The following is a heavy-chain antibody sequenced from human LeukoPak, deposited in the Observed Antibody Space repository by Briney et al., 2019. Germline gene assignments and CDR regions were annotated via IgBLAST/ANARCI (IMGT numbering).Heavy chain of an antibody. V-gene: IGHV1-2*02. J-gene: IGHJ4*02. CDR1: GYTFTGYY. Sequence: ASVKVSCKASGYTFTGYYMHWVRQAPGQGLEWMGWINPNSGGTNYAQKFQGRVTTTRDTSISTAYMELSRLRSDDTAVYYCARVDLIFVSIAASRAFDYWGQGTLVTVSS. CDR3: ARVDLIFVSIAASRAFDY. D-gene: IGHD6-6*01. CDR2: INPNSGGT.